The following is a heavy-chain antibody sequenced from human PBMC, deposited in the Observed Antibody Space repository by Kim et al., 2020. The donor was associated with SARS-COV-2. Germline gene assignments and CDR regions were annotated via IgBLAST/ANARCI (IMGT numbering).Heavy chain of an antibody. D-gene: IGHD6-19*01. J-gene: IGHJ4*02. CDR2: ISYDGSNK. V-gene: IGHV3-30-3*01. CDR3: ARAWQWLGHFDF. Sequence: GGSLRLSCAASGFTFSSYAMHWVRQAPGKGLEWVAVISYDGSNKYYADSVKGRFTISRDNSKNTLYLQMNSLRAEDTAVYYCARAWQWLGHFDFWGQGTL. CDR1: GFTFSSYA.